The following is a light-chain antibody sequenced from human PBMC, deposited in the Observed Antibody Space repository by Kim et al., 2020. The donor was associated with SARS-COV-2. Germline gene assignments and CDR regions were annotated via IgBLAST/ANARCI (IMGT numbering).Light chain of an antibody. V-gene: IGKV1-27*01. Sequence: DIQMTQSPSSLSASVGDRVTITCRASQVINNYLAWYQQKPGKAPTVLIYGASTLPSGVPSRFSGSGSGTDFTLTISRLQPEDVGTYYCQKYDSSPWTFGHGTKVDIK. CDR2: GAS. CDR3: QKYDSSPWT. CDR1: QVINNY. J-gene: IGKJ1*01.